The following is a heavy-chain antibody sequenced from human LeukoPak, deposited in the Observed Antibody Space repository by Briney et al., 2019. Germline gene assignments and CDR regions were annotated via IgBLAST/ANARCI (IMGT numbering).Heavy chain of an antibody. CDR2: INHGGST. J-gene: IGHJ4*02. CDR1: GGSISSSYYY. CDR3: ARVEVGATNFDY. V-gene: IGHV4-39*07. D-gene: IGHD1-26*01. Sequence: SETLSLTCTVSGGSISSSYYYWSWIRQPPGKGLEWIGEINHGGSTNYNPSLKSRVTISVDKSKNQFSLKLSSVTAADTAEYYCARVEVGATNFDYWGQGTLVTVSS.